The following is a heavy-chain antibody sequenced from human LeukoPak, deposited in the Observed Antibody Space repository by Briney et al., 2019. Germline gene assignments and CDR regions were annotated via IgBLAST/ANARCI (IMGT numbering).Heavy chain of an antibody. V-gene: IGHV4-30-4*08. J-gene: IGHJ4*02. CDR2: IYYSGST. CDR3: ARDVRRRITIFGAD. CDR1: GGSISSGDYY. Sequence: SETLSLTCTVSGGSISSGDYYWSWIRQPPGEGLEWIGYIYYSGSTYYNPSLKSRVTISVDTSKNQFSLKLSSVTAADTAVYYCARDVRRRITIFGADWGQGTLVTVSS. D-gene: IGHD3-3*01.